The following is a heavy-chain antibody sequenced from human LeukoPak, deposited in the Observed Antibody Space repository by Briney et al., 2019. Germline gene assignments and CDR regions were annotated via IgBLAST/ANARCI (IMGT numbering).Heavy chain of an antibody. CDR2: ISGSGGST. CDR3: AKDLVTYFDY. Sequence: GGSLRLSCAVSGITLSNYAMSWVRQAPGKGLEWVSAISGSGGSTYYADSVKGRFTISRDNSKNTLYLQMNSLRAEDTAVYYCAKDLVTYFDYWGQGTLVTVSS. D-gene: IGHD1-26*01. CDR1: GITLSNYA. J-gene: IGHJ4*02. V-gene: IGHV3-23*01.